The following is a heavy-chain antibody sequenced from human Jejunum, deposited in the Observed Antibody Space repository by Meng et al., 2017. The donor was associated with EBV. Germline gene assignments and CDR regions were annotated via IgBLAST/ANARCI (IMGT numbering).Heavy chain of an antibody. CDR1: GYTFTDYY. J-gene: IGHJ4*02. D-gene: IGHD5-18*01. Sequence: VQVVQYGTEGEESGASVKVSCKASGYTFTDYYLHGVRQAPGQGLEWMGRVNPNSGVTNYAEKFQGRVTMTRDTSISTSYMEVSRLTSDDTAVYYCARPISGYTYYFNYWGQGTLVTVSS. CDR3: ARPISGYTYYFNY. CDR2: VNPNSGVT. V-gene: IGHV1-2*06.